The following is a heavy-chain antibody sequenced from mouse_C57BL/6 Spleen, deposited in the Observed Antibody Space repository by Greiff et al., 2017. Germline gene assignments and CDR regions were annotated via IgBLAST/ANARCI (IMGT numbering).Heavy chain of an antibody. Sequence: VHLVESGAELARPGASVKLSCKASGYTFTSYGISWVKQRTGQGLEWIGEIYPRSGNTYYNEKFKGKATLTADKSSSTAYMELRSLTSEDSAVYFCARDYGSRGGDYWGQGTTLTVSS. J-gene: IGHJ2*01. V-gene: IGHV1-81*01. CDR3: ARDYGSRGGDY. D-gene: IGHD1-1*01. CDR1: GYTFTSYG. CDR2: IYPRSGNT.